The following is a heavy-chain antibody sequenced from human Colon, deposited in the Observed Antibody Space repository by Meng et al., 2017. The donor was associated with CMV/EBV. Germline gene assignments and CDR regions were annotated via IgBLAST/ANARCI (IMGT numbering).Heavy chain of an antibody. J-gene: IGHJ6*02. V-gene: IGHV3-30*02. CDR3: AKTTVTTSYYYGMDV. D-gene: IGHD4-17*01. CDR1: GFIFRSYG. Sequence: GGSLRLSCAASGFIFRSYGMNWVRQAPGKGLEWVTLISSDGSHQYYADSVKGRFTISRDNSKNTLYLQMNSLRPEDAAVYYCAKTTVTTSYYYGMDVWGQGTTVTVSS. CDR2: ISSDGSHQ.